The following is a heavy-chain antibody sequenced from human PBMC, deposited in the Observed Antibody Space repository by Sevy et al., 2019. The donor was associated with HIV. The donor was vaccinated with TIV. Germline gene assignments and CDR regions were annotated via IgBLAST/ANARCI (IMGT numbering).Heavy chain of an antibody. D-gene: IGHD1-1*01. CDR1: GFTFGDYA. J-gene: IGHJ4*02. V-gene: IGHV3-49*04. Sequence: GGSLRLSCTTSGFTFGDYAMNWVRQAPGKGLEWVAFLKSKADGGTVDHDASVKGRFTISRDDSKSIAYLQMNDLTTEDTGVYYCTRWKGLQSIFDYWGQGALVTVSS. CDR2: LKSKADGGTV. CDR3: TRWKGLQSIFDY.